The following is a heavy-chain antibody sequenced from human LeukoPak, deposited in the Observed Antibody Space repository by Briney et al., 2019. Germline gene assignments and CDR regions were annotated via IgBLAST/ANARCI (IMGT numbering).Heavy chain of an antibody. CDR3: ARGNYYGSEFDP. CDR2: IRYDGSNK. Sequence: GGSLRLSCAASGFTFSSYGMHWVRQAPGKGLEWVAFIRYDGSNKYYADSVKGRFTISRDNSKNTLYLQMNSLRAEDTAVYYCARGNYYGSEFDPWGQGTLVTVSS. J-gene: IGHJ5*02. D-gene: IGHD3-10*01. V-gene: IGHV3-30*02. CDR1: GFTFSSYG.